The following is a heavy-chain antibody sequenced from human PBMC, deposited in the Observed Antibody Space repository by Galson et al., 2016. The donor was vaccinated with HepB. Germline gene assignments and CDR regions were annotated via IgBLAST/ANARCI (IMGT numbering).Heavy chain of an antibody. V-gene: IGHV3-23*01. CDR3: AKDNSGRKVFTMVRELSSMDV. D-gene: IGHD3-10*01. Sequence: SLRLSCAASGFTFSSYPMSWVRQAPGKGLEWLSGISGSGGSTYYADSVKGRFTISRDNSKNTLYLQMNSLRAEDTAVYYCAKDNSGRKVFTMVRELSSMDVWGQGTTVTVSS. CDR1: GFTFSSYP. CDR2: ISGSGGST. J-gene: IGHJ6*02.